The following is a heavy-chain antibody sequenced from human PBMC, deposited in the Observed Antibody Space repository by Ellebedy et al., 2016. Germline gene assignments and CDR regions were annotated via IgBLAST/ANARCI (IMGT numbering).Heavy chain of an antibody. CDR1: GYTLTELS. D-gene: IGHD4-11*01. CDR2: FDPEDGET. J-gene: IGHJ6*02. Sequence: ASVKVSXXVSGYTLTELSMHWVRQAPGKGLEWMGGFDPEDGETIYAQKFQGRVTMTEDTSTDTAYMELSSLRSEDTAVYYCARQDGLGLDYKQTYYYYYYGMDVWGQGTTVTVSS. V-gene: IGHV1-24*01. CDR3: ARQDGLGLDYKQTYYYYYYGMDV.